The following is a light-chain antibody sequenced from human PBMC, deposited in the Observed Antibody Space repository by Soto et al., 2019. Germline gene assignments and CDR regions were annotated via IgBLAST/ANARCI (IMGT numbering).Light chain of an antibody. V-gene: IGLV2-14*01. Sequence: QSALTQPASVSGSPGQSITISCTGTNSDVGRYNYVSWSQQQPGRAPKLIISEVNNRPSGISIRFSGSKSGNTASLTISGLQAEDEADYYCSSYTSSGTYVFGTGTKVTVL. J-gene: IGLJ1*01. CDR3: SSYTSSGTYV. CDR1: NSDVGRYNY. CDR2: EVN.